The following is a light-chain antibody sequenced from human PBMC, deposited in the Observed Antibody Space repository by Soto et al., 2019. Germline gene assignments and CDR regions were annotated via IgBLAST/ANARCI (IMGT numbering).Light chain of an antibody. Sequence: SYELTQPSSVSVSPGQTARITCSGDVLAKKYARWFQQKPGQAPVLVIYKDSERPSGVSNRFSGSKSGNTASLTISGLQAEDEADYYCSSYTTSSSYVFGAGTKLTVL. CDR2: KDS. CDR1: VLAKKY. V-gene: IGLV3-27*01. J-gene: IGLJ1*01. CDR3: SSYTTSSSYV.